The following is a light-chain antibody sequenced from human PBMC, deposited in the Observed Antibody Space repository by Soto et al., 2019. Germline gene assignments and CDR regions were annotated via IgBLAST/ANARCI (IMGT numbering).Light chain of an antibody. V-gene: IGKV3-15*01. CDR2: GAS. CDR3: QQYNNWLIT. Sequence: VMTQSPGTLSVSPGERATLSCRASQSVSSDLAWYQQKPGQAPRLLLYGASTRATGIPARFSASGSGTDFTLTISSLQSEDFAVYYCQQYNNWLITFGQGTRLEIK. J-gene: IGKJ5*01. CDR1: QSVSSD.